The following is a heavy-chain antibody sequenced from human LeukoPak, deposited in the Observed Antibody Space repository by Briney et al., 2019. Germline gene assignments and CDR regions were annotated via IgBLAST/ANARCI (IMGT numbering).Heavy chain of an antibody. Sequence: GGSLRLSCGASGFSFTTAWMSCVPHSPGKGLEWVTRIKSEGAVDYASPVKGRLTIPKDYSKNTLYLQRNSLKVEDTAVYYCVIDDYYDYSGTREADYFDYWGQGTLVTVSS. CDR3: VIDDYYDYSGTREADYFDY. CDR2: IKSEGAV. CDR1: GFSFTTAW. V-gene: IGHV3-15*01. J-gene: IGHJ4*02. D-gene: IGHD3-22*01.